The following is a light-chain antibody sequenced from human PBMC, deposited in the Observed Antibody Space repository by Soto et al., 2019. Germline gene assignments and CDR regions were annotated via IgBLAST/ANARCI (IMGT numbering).Light chain of an antibody. CDR1: SGDVGGYNS. V-gene: IGLV2-14*01. CDR2: DVS. J-gene: IGLJ1*01. Sequence: QSALTQPASVSGSPGQSITISCTGTSGDVGGYNSVSWYQQHPGKAPKVMIYDVSNWPSGVSNRFSGSKSGNTASLTISGLQAEDEADYYCSSYTSSTTRVFGTGTKLTVL. CDR3: SSYTSSTTRV.